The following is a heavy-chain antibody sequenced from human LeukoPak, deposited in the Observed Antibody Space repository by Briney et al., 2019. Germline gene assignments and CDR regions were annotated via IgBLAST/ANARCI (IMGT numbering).Heavy chain of an antibody. D-gene: IGHD6-13*01. CDR3: ARDISSWGDYYFDY. CDR2: IYAGGTA. J-gene: IGHJ4*02. Sequence: SETLSLTCTVSGGSISNYYWSWIRQPAGKGLEWIGRIYAGGTASYNPSLKSRVTMSADMSKNQLSLKLSSVTAADTAVYYCARDISSWGDYYFDYWGQGTLVTVSS. CDR1: GGSISNYY. V-gene: IGHV4-4*07.